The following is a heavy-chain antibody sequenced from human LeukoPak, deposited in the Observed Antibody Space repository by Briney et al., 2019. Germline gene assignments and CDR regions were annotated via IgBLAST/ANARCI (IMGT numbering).Heavy chain of an antibody. D-gene: IGHD6-13*01. CDR2: IYHSGST. J-gene: IGHJ4*02. V-gene: IGHV4-30-2*01. CDR3: ARGRGSSWFPFDY. CDR1: GGSISSGGYS. Sequence: SETLSLTCAVSGGSISSGGYSWSWIRQPPGKGLEWIGYIYHSGSTYYNPSLKSRVTISVDRSKNQFSLKLSSVTAADTAVYYCARGRGSSWFPFDYWGQGTLVTVSS.